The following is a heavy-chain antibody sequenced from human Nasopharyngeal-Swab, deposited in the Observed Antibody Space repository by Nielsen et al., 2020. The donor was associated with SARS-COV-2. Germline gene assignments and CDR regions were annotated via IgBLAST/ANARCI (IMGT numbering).Heavy chain of an antibody. CDR3: AADRRYDFWSGYPAFDY. Sequence: SVQVSCKASGFTFTSSAVLWVRPARGQRLEWIGWIVVGSGNTNYAQKFQERVTITRDMSTSTAYMELSSLRSEDTAVYYCAADRRYDFWSGYPAFDYWGQGTLVTVSS. V-gene: IGHV1-58*01. J-gene: IGHJ4*02. D-gene: IGHD3-3*01. CDR2: IVVGSGNT. CDR1: GFTFTSSA.